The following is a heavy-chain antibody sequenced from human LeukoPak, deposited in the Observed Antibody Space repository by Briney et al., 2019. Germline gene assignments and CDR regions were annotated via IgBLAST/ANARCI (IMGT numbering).Heavy chain of an antibody. J-gene: IGHJ4*02. V-gene: IGHV3-23*01. CDR3: AKPYSSGWYTTGPFDY. D-gene: IGHD6-19*01. CDR1: GFTFSSYA. CDR2: ISGSGGRT. Sequence: GGSLRLSCAASGFTFSSYAMSWVRQAPGKGLEWVSAISGSGGRTYYADSVKGRFTISRDNSKNTLYLQMNSLRVEDTAVYYCAKPYSSGWYTTGPFDYWGQGTLVTVSS.